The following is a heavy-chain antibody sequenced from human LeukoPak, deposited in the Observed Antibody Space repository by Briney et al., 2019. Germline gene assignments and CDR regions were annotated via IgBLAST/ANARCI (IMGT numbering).Heavy chain of an antibody. D-gene: IGHD6-13*01. V-gene: IGHV6-1*01. CDR1: GDSVSSNSAT. J-gene: IGHJ4*02. CDR3: ARGSSSNSWYFDY. Sequence: SQTLSLTCAISGDSVSSNSATWTWIRQSPSRGLEWLGRTYYRSKWYIDYAVSVKSRITINPDTSKNQFSLQLNSVTPEDTAVYYCARGSSSNSWYFDYWGQGTLVTVSS. CDR2: TYYRSKWYI.